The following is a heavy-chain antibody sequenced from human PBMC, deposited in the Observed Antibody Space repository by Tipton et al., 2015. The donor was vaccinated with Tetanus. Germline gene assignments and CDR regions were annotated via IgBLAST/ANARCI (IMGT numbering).Heavy chain of an antibody. CDR1: GYTFTGYY. D-gene: IGHD2-2*01. V-gene: IGHV1-2*02. CDR2: INPNSGGT. CDR3: ARPTIPAANTHDAFDI. Sequence: QVQLVQSGAEVKKPGASVKVSCKASGYTFTGYYMHWVRQAPGQGLEWMGWINPNSGGTNYAQKFQGRVTMTRDTSISTAYMELSRLRSDDTAVYYCARPTIPAANTHDAFDIWGQGTMVTVSS. J-gene: IGHJ3*02.